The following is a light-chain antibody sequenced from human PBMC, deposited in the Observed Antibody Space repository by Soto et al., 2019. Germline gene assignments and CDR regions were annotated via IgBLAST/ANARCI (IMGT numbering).Light chain of an antibody. CDR3: QSYDSNTAV. J-gene: IGLJ2*01. V-gene: IGLV6-57*04. CDR2: ENN. CDR1: GGSIAGYF. Sequence: NFMLTQPRSVSASPGKTVTISCTRSGGSIAGYFVEWYQQRPGSAPTTVIYENNQRPSGVPYRFSGSIDSSSNSASLTISGLTTEDEADYYCQSYDSNTAVFGGGTQLTVL.